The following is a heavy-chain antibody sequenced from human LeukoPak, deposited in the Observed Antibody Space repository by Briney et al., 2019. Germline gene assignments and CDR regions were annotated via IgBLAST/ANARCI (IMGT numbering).Heavy chain of an antibody. CDR2: ISSSGSTI. Sequence: GGSLRFSCAASGFTFSDYYMSWIRQAPGKGLEWVSYISSSGSTIYYADSVKGRFTISRDNAKNSLYLQMNSLRAEDTAVYYCARVVPPANNSWFDPWGQGTLVTVSS. CDR3: ARVVPPANNSWFDP. J-gene: IGHJ5*02. CDR1: GFTFSDYY. D-gene: IGHD2-2*01. V-gene: IGHV3-11*01.